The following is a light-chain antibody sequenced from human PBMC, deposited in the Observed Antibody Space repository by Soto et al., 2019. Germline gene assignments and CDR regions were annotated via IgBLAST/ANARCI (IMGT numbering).Light chain of an antibody. Sequence: QSALTPPASVSGSPGQSIAISCTGTSSDVGGYNYVSWYQQHPGKAPKLLINDVSNRPSGVSSRFSGSKSGNTASLTISGLQAEDEADYYCSSYTISSTYVFGTGTKVTVL. CDR2: DVS. CDR3: SSYTISSTYV. V-gene: IGLV2-14*01. CDR1: SSDVGGYNY. J-gene: IGLJ1*01.